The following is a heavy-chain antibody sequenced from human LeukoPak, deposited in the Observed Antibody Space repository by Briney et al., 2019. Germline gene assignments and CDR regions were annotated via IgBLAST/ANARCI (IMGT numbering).Heavy chain of an antibody. V-gene: IGHV3-20*04. Sequence: RAGGSLRLSCAASGFTFDDYGMSWVRQAPGKGLEWVSGINWNGGSTGYADSVKGRFTISRDNAKNSLYLQMNSLRAEDTAVYYCATTPLWATLDWGQGTLVTVSS. CDR3: ATTPLWATLD. CDR1: GFTFDDYG. J-gene: IGHJ4*02. D-gene: IGHD3-16*01. CDR2: INWNGGST.